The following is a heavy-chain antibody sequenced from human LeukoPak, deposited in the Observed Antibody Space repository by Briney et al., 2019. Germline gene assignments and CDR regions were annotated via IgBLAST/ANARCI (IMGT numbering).Heavy chain of an antibody. V-gene: IGHV4-59*04. J-gene: IGHJ5*02. CDR1: GGSISGYY. CDR2: IYYSGSA. D-gene: IGHD6-25*01. Sequence: SETLSLTCTVSGGSISGYYWSWIRQPPGRGLEWIGNIYYSGSAYYSPSLKSRVTVSVDTSKNQFSLKLNSVTAADTAVYYCARQSTIAAARIDPWGQGTLVTVSS. CDR3: ARQSTIAAARIDP.